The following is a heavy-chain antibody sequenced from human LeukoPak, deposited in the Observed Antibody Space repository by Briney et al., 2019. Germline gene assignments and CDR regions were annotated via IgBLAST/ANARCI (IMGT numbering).Heavy chain of an antibody. D-gene: IGHD3-9*01. V-gene: IGHV3-48*04. CDR3: ARAISKPYYYYYYMDV. CDR2: ISSSGSTI. J-gene: IGHJ6*03. CDR1: GFTFSIYS. Sequence: GGSLRLSCAASGFTFSIYSMDWVRQAPGKGLEWVSSISSSGSTIYYADSVKGRFTISRDNAKNSLYLQMNSLRAEDTAVYYCARAISKPYYYYYYMDVWGKGTTVTVSS.